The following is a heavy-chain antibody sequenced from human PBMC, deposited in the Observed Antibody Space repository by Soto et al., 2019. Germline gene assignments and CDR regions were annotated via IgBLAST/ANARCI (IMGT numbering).Heavy chain of an antibody. Sequence: QLQLQESGPGLVKPSETLSLTCTVSGGSISSSSYYWGWVRQPPGKGLEWIGSIYYSGSTYYNPSLKSRVTISVDTSKNQFSLKLSSVTAADTAVYYCARRQYSKRGDGMDVWGQGTTVTVSS. J-gene: IGHJ6*02. V-gene: IGHV4-39*01. CDR1: GGSISSSSYY. D-gene: IGHD4-4*01. CDR2: IYYSGST. CDR3: ARRQYSKRGDGMDV.